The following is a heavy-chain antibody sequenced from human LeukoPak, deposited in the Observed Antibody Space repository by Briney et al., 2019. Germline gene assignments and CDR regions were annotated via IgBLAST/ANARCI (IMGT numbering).Heavy chain of an antibody. CDR2: IIPIFGTA. D-gene: IGHD3-10*01. CDR3: TRALIRGRPPYYYYYMDV. J-gene: IGHJ6*03. V-gene: IGHV1-69*13. Sequence: SVKVSCKASGGTFSSYAISWVRQAPGQGLEWMGGIIPIFGTANYAQKFQGRVTITADESTSTAYMELSSLRSEGTAVYYCTRALIRGRPPYYYYYMDVWGKGTTVTISS. CDR1: GGTFSSYA.